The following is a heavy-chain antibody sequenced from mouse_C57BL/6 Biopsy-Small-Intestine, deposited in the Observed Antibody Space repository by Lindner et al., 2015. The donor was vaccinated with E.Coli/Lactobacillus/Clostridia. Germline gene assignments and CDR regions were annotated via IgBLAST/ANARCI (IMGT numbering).Heavy chain of an antibody. CDR3: ARRAYSNYGFDY. D-gene: IGHD2-5*01. J-gene: IGHJ2*01. Sequence: VQLQESGAELARPGASVKMSCKASGFIFTSYTMHWVKQRPGQGLEWIGYINPSSGYSKFNQKFKDKATLTADKSSNTAYMQLSSLTSEDSAVYYCARRAYSNYGFDYWGQGTTLTVSS. V-gene: IGHV1-4*01. CDR1: GFIFTSYT. CDR2: INPSSGYS.